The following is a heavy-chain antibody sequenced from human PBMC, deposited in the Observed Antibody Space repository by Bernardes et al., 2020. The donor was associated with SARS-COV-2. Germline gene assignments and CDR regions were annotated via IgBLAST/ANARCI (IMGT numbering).Heavy chain of an antibody. J-gene: IGHJ4*02. CDR3: ARDGRISVPGTDYFDF. CDR1: DDAISSGSFY. Sequence: TLSLTCAFSDDAISSGSFYWSWIRQPAGKGLEWVGRISASGSTNYNPSLKSRVSISVDTSKNQFPLKLTSVTAEDTAVYYCARDGRISVPGTDYFDFWGQGILGTVAS. D-gene: IGHD6-19*01. V-gene: IGHV4-61*02. CDR2: ISASGST.